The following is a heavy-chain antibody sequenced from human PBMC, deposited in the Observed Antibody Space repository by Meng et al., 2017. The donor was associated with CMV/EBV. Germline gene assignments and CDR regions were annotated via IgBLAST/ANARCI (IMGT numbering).Heavy chain of an antibody. V-gene: IGHV1-46*01. J-gene: IGHJ5*02. CDR1: GYTFTSYY. CDR3: ARGPVVPAAIRYRKNWFDP. Sequence: ASVKVSCKASGYTFTSYYMHWVRQAPGQGLEWMGIINPSGGSTSYAQKFQGRVTMTRNTSISTAYMELSSLRSEDTAVYYCARGPVVPAAIRYRKNWFDPWGQGTLVTVSS. D-gene: IGHD2-2*02. CDR2: INPSGGST.